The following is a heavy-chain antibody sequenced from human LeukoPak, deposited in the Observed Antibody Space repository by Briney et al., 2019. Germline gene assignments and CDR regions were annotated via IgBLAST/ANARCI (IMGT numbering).Heavy chain of an antibody. CDR3: AKVGRVVVAATDSATGAFDI. CDR1: GFTFSSYG. V-gene: IGHV3-33*06. D-gene: IGHD2-15*01. CDR2: IWYDGSNK. Sequence: PGRSLRLSCAASGFTFSSYGMHWVRQAPGKGLEWVAVIWYDGSNKYYADSVKGRFTISRDNSKNTLYLQMNSLRAEDTAVYYCAKVGRVVVAATDSATGAFDIWGQGTMVTVSS. J-gene: IGHJ3*02.